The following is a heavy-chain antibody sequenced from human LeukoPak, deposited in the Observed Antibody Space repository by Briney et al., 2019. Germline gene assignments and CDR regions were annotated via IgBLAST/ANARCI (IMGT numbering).Heavy chain of an antibody. D-gene: IGHD3-10*01. J-gene: IGHJ5*02. CDR2: INTNTGNP. CDR3: ARGVWFGELLKRDNWFDP. V-gene: IGHV7-4-1*02. CDR1: GYTFTSYA. Sequence: ASVKVSCKASGYTFTSYAMNWVRQAPGQGLEWMGWINTNTGNPTYAQGFTGRFVFSLDTSVSTAYLQISSLKAEDTAVYYCARGVWFGELLKRDNWFDPWGQGTLATVSS.